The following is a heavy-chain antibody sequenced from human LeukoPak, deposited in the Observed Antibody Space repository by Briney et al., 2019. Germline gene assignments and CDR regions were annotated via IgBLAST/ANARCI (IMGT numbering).Heavy chain of an antibody. CDR2: ISSSGSTI. V-gene: IGHV3-48*03. J-gene: IGHJ3*02. CDR1: GFTFSSYE. D-gene: IGHD1-26*01. Sequence: PGGSLRLSCAASGFTFSSYEMNWVRQAPGKGLEWVSYISSSGSTIYYADSVKGRFTISRDNANNSLYLQMNSLRAEDTAVYYCARGGSYLSAFDIWGQGTMVTVSS. CDR3: ARGGSYLSAFDI.